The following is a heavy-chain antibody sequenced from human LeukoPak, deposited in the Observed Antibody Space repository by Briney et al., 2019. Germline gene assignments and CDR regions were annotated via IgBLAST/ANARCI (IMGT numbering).Heavy chain of an antibody. CDR3: ARVRGWYLVRFDP. V-gene: IGHV4-39*07. J-gene: IGHJ5*02. CDR2: IFYSGST. CDR1: GGSISSSSYY. D-gene: IGHD6-19*01. Sequence: PSETLSLTCTVSGGSISSSSYYWGWIRQPPGKGLEWIGSIFYSGSTYYNPSLKSRVTISVDTSKNQFSLKLSSVTAADTAVYYCARVRGWYLVRFDPWGQGTLVTVSS.